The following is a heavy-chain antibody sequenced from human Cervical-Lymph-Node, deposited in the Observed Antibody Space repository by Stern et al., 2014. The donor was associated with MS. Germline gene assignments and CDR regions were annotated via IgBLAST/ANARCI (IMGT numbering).Heavy chain of an antibody. CDR1: VSTFNTYA. CDR2: IIPIFGTA. Sequence: VQLVESGAEVKKPGSSVKVSCRASVSTFNTYAINWVRQAPGQGLECMGGIIPIFGTANYAQKFQGRVTITADDSTNTAYMELSSLRSEDTAVYYCARPTTVTVGAMDVWGQGTTVTVSS. CDR3: ARPTTVTVGAMDV. J-gene: IGHJ6*02. V-gene: IGHV1-69*01. D-gene: IGHD4-17*01.